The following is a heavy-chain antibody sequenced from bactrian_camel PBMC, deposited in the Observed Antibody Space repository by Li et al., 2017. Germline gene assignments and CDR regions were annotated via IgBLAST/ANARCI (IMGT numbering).Heavy chain of an antibody. Sequence: VQLVESGGGSVQTGESLRLSCAAFGFIDSRYCMGWFRQAPGKEREGVAAIDHTGRTNYANSVKGRFTISKDNSRNSLFLQMNSLQPEDTATYYCAADRDVLNCLRAVGVGGTWQTRWFGYWGRGTQVTVS. CDR1: GFIDSRYC. CDR3: AADRDVLNCLRAVGVGGTWQTRWFGY. J-gene: IGHJ4*01. CDR2: IDHTGRT. D-gene: IGHD6*01. V-gene: IGHV3S67*01.